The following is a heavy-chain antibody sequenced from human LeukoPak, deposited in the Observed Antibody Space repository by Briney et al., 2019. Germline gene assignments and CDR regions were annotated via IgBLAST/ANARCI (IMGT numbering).Heavy chain of an antibody. Sequence: GGSLRLSCSASGFTFSNYWMSWVRQAPGKGLEWVANIKQDEIEKYYVDSVKGRFTISRDNAKSSLYLQMNSLRAEDTAVYYCARALDSSSSRYQAFEEWGQGTLVTVSS. CDR2: IKQDEIEK. V-gene: IGHV3-7*01. CDR3: ARALDSSSSRYQAFEE. J-gene: IGHJ4*02. CDR1: GFTFSNYW. D-gene: IGHD2-2*01.